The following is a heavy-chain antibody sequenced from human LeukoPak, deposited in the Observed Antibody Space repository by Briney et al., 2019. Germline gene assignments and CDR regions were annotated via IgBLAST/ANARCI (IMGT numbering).Heavy chain of an antibody. Sequence: TSETLSLTCAVSGESFSGYYWSWIRQPPGKGLEWIGAINHSGSTNYNPSLKSRVTISVDTSKNQFSLKLSSVTAADTAVYYCARATHYDFWSGYYKGFDYWGQGTLVTVSS. J-gene: IGHJ4*02. V-gene: IGHV4-34*01. D-gene: IGHD3-3*01. CDR3: ARATHYDFWSGYYKGFDY. CDR2: INHSGST. CDR1: GESFSGYY.